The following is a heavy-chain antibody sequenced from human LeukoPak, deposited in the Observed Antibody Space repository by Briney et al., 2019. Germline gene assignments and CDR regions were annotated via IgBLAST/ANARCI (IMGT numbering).Heavy chain of an antibody. CDR2: IRFDGRNT. V-gene: IGHV3-23*01. D-gene: IGHD3-16*01. CDR1: GFSFSDYG. Sequence: GGSLRLSCAASGFSFSDYGMAWVRQAPVRGLEWVSSIRFDGRNTHYADSVKGRFTISRDNSKNTVYLQMNNLRVEDTAIYHCAKRLRNGDYWGQGTLVTVSS. J-gene: IGHJ4*02. CDR3: AKRLRNGDY.